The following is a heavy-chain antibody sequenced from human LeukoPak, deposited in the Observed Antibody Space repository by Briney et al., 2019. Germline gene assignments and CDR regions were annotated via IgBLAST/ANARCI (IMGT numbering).Heavy chain of an antibody. CDR1: GGSISSYY. J-gene: IGHJ5*02. V-gene: IGHV4-4*07. CDR3: ARETPTTVVTHLRFDP. D-gene: IGHD4-23*01. Sequence: SETLSLTCTVSGGSISSYYWSWIRQPDGKGLEWIGRIYTSGSTNYNPSLKSRVTMSVDTSKNQLSLKLSSVTAADTAVYYCARETPTTVVTHLRFDPWGQGTLVTVSS. CDR2: IYTSGST.